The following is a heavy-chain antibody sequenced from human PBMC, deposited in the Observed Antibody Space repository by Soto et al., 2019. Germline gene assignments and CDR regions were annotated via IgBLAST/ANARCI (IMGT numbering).Heavy chain of an antibody. CDR2: IKPDGSVT. CDR1: GFTFSTYW. D-gene: IGHD3-16*01. Sequence: EVQLVESGGGLLQPGGSLRLSCAASGFTFSTYWMHWVRQAPGKGLVWVSRIKPDGSVTTYADSVKGRFNISRDKAKNALYLQMNTPRADDTAVYYCASDLGGSHDSWGRETLVTVSS. V-gene: IGHV3-74*01. CDR3: ASDLGGSHDS. J-gene: IGHJ4*02.